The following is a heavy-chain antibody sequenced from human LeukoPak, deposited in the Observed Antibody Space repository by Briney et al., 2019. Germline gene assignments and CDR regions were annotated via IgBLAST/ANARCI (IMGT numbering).Heavy chain of an antibody. Sequence: GESLRLSCAASGFTFSSYEMTWVRQAPGKGLEWDLYISSSGRTIYYAESVKGRFTISRDNTKNSLYLQKTSLRADDTAVYNCARPPSLNYWGQGTLVTVSS. V-gene: IGHV3-48*03. J-gene: IGHJ4*02. D-gene: IGHD3-9*01. CDR3: ARPPSLNY. CDR1: GFTFSSYE. CDR2: ISSSGRTI.